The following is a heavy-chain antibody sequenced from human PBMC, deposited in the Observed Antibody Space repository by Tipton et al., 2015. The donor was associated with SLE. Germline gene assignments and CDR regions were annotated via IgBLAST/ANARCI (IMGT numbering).Heavy chain of an antibody. D-gene: IGHD3-22*01. CDR3: TSIRGYYYMDV. CDR1: GFTFSSFD. CDR2: ISGSASTI. V-gene: IGHV3-48*03. J-gene: IGHJ6*03. Sequence: GSLRLSCAASGFTFSSFDMNWVRQAPGKGLEWLSYISGSASTIYYADSVKGRFTISRDNAKDSLYLQMNSLRAEDTAVYYCTSIRGYYYMDVWGKGTTVIVSS.